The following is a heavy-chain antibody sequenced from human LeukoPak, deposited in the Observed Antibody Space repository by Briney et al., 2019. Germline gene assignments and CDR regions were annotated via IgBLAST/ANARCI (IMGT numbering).Heavy chain of an antibody. D-gene: IGHD4-17*01. CDR1: GGSISSSSYY. CDR3: AREIFYGERDY. V-gene: IGHV4-39*07. CDR2: IYYSEST. Sequence: PSETLSLTCTVSGGSISSSSYYWGWIRQPPGKGLEWIGSIYYSESTNYNPSLKSRVTISVDTSKNQFSLKLSSVTAADTAVYYCAREIFYGERDYWGQGTLVTVSS. J-gene: IGHJ4*02.